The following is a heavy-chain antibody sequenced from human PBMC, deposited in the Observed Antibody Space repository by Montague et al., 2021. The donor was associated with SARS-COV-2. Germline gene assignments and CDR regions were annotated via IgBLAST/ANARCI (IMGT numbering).Heavy chain of an antibody. CDR2: SYYRSKWNN. D-gene: IGHD1-26*01. V-gene: IGHV6-1*01. J-gene: IGHJ4*02. Sequence: CAISGDSDGMVSAARKWVGHTPSRGPDWEGISYYRSKWNNDYAVSVKSRITINPDTSKNQISLQLNSVTPEDTAVYYCARTSASSDYWGQGTLVTVSS. CDR3: ARTSASSDY. CDR1: GDSDGMVSAA.